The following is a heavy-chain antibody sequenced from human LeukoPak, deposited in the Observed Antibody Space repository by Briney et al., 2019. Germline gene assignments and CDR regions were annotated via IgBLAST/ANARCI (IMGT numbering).Heavy chain of an antibody. D-gene: IGHD3-10*01. CDR3: AKDSAFYYIDV. CDR2: ISSSSGSI. Sequence: PGGSLRLSCAASGFTFSSYSMNWVRQAPGKGLEWVSSISSSSGSIYYADSVKGRFTISRDNSKNTLYLQMNSLKGDDTAVYYCAKDSAFYYIDVWGKGTTVIISS. V-gene: IGHV3-21*01. J-gene: IGHJ6*03. CDR1: GFTFSSYS.